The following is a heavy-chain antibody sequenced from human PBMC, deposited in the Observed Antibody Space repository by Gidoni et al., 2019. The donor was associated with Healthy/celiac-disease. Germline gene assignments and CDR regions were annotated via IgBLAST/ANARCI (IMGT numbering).Heavy chain of an antibody. D-gene: IGHD3-22*01. Sequence: QVQLQESGPGLVKPSETLSLTCTVSGGSISSYYWSWIRQPPGKGLEWIGYIYYSGSTNYNPSLKSRVTISVDTSKNQFSLKLSSVTAADTAVYYCARHRDYYDRYGMDVWGQGTTVTVSS. CDR2: IYYSGST. J-gene: IGHJ6*02. V-gene: IGHV4-59*08. CDR1: GGSISSYY. CDR3: ARHRDYYDRYGMDV.